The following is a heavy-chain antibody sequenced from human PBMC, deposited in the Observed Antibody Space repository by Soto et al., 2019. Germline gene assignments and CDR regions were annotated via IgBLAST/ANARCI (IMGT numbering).Heavy chain of an antibody. CDR2: INAGNGNT. CDR3: ARDLGFGLSDY. D-gene: IGHD3-10*01. V-gene: IGHV1-3*01. Sequence: QVQLVQSGAEVKKPGASVKVSCKASGYTFTSYAMHWVRQAPGQRLEWMGWINAGNGNTKYSQKFQGRVTIARDTSASTAYMELSSLRSEDTAVYYCARDLGFGLSDYWGQGTLVTVSS. J-gene: IGHJ4*02. CDR1: GYTFTSYA.